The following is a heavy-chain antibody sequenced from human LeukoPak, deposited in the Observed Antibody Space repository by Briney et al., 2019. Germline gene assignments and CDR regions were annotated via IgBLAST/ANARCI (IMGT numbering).Heavy chain of an antibody. V-gene: IGHV1-2*02. CDR3: ARERAAAAMSYYYYGMDV. CDR1: GYTFTGYY. D-gene: IGHD2-2*01. CDR2: INPNSGGT. Sequence: ASVKVSCKASGYTFTGYYMHWVRQAPGQGLGWMGWINPNSGGTNYAQKFQGRVTMTRDTSVSTAYMELSRLRSDDTAVYYCARERAAAAMSYYYYGMDVWGQGTTVTVSS. J-gene: IGHJ6*02.